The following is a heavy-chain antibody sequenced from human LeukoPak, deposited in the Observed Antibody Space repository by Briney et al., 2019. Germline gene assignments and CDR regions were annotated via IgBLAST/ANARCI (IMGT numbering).Heavy chain of an antibody. V-gene: IGHV3-23*01. J-gene: IGHJ4*02. CDR1: EFTFSRPG. D-gene: IGHD1-1*01. Sequence: GGSLRLSCAASEFTFSRPGMNWVRQAPGKGLEWVSAISGSGGSTYYAESVKGRFTISRDNPKKALFLQMNSLRAEDTAVYYCAKGSNNYPDNFDYWGQGTLVTVSS. CDR2: ISGSGGST. CDR3: AKGSNNYPDNFDY.